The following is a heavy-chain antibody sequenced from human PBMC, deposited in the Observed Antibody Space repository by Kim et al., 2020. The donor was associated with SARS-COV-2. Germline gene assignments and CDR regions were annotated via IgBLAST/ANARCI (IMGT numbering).Heavy chain of an antibody. Sequence: SETLSLTCTVSGGSISSYYWSWIRQPPGKGLEWIGYIYYSGSTNYNPSLKSRVTISVDTSKNQFSLKLSSVTAADTAVYYCARTRYCSGGSCYPLDYWG. J-gene: IGHJ4*01. CDR1: GGSISSYY. CDR2: IYYSGST. D-gene: IGHD2-15*01. V-gene: IGHV4-59*01. CDR3: ARTRYCSGGSCYPLDY.